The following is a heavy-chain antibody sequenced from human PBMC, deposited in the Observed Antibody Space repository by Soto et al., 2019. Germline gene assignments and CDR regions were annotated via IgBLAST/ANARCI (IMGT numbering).Heavy chain of an antibody. CDR2: ISSSGTI. Sequence: EVQLVESGGGLVQPGGSLRLSCAASGFTFSSYEMDWVRQAPGKGLEWVAYISSSGTILYADSVKGRFTISRDNADNSLYLQMNSLRAEDTAVYYCMKEKSVMYSGYDAFDIWGRGTMVTVSS. CDR3: MKEKSVMYSGYDAFDI. J-gene: IGHJ3*02. D-gene: IGHD5-12*01. V-gene: IGHV3-48*03. CDR1: GFTFSSYE.